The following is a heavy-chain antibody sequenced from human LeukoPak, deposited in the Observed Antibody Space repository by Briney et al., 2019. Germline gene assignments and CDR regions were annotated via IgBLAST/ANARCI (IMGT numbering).Heavy chain of an antibody. Sequence: GGSLRLSCAASGFTFSSDWMSWVRQAPGKVLEWVANIRKDGSEKYYVDSVKGRFTISRDNAKNSLYLQMNRLRAEDTAVYYCAREESYYDYIWGSYRFFDYWGQGTLVTVAS. CDR3: AREESYYDYIWGSYRFFDY. J-gene: IGHJ4*02. CDR2: IRKDGSEK. CDR1: GFTFSSDW. V-gene: IGHV3-7*01. D-gene: IGHD3-16*02.